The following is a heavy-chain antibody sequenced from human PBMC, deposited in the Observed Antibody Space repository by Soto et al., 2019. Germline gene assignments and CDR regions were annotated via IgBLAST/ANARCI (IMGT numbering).Heavy chain of an antibody. CDR1: RYTFTSHG. CDR3: ARLLTEGATFREDAFDL. CDR2: ISTFNVKT. J-gene: IGHJ3*01. V-gene: IGHV1-18*01. D-gene: IGHD3-9*01. Sequence: QIQLVQSGGDVKTPGASVKVSCTTSRYTFTSHGIAWVRQAPGQGLEWMGWISTFNVKTDYAQKFQGRVTMTADTITSTVHMELRSLRSDDTAVYYCARLLTEGATFREDAFDLWGPGTKVTVSS.